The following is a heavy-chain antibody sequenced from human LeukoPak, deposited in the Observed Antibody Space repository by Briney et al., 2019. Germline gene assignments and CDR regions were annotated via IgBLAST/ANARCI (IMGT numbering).Heavy chain of an antibody. CDR3: ARGSTTWYETDY. D-gene: IGHD2/OR15-2a*01. CDR2: IKQDGSEK. Sequence: PGGSLRPSCTASGFNFSSYWMTWVRQAPGKGLEWVANIKQDGSEKYYVDSVKGRFTISRDNAKNSLYLEMNSLRAEDTAVYYCARGSTTWYETDYWGQGTLVTVSS. V-gene: IGHV3-7*01. CDR1: GFNFSSYW. J-gene: IGHJ4*02.